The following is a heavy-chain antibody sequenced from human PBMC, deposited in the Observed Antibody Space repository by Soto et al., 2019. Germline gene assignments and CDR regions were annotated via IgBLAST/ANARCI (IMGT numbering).Heavy chain of an antibody. CDR1: GLTFSLYD. CDR3: AIIHSGSFGFDV. D-gene: IGHD1-26*01. J-gene: IGHJ3*01. CDR2: ISSDGSNK. Sequence: QVQLVESGGGVVQPGRSLRLSCAASGLTFSLYDIHWVRQAPGKGLDWVSLISSDGSNKYYADSVKGRFTISRDNSENTVSLQMHSLRPEDTAVYHCAIIHSGSFGFDVWGQGTAVTFSS. V-gene: IGHV3-30*03.